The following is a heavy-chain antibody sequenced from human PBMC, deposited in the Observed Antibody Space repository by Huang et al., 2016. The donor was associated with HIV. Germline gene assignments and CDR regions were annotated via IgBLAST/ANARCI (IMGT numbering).Heavy chain of an antibody. D-gene: IGHD2-8*01. CDR3: ARDAREYGDYYYGMDV. J-gene: IGHJ6*02. V-gene: IGHV1-69*01. CDR1: GGTFNSYA. CDR2: FIPNFGTP. Sequence: QVQLVQSGAEVKKPGSSVKVSCKVSGGTFNSYAITWVRQAPGQGLEWLGGFIPNFGTPNYAEQFQGRVTITADDSTNTVYMELNSLRSEDAAVYYCARDAREYGDYYYGMDVWGQGTTVIVSS.